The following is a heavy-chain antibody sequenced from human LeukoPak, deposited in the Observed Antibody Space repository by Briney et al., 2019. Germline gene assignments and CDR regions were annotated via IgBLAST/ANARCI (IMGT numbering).Heavy chain of an antibody. V-gene: IGHV1-2*02. J-gene: IGHJ3*02. D-gene: IGHD5-24*01. CDR1: GYTFTGYY. CDR3: ARVTYNYIPYGAFDI. CDR2: INPNSGGT. Sequence: GASVKVSCKASGYTFTGYYMHWVRQAPGQGLEWMGWINPNSGGTNYAQKFQGRVTMTRDTSIGTAYMELSRLRSDDTAVYYCARVTYNYIPYGAFDIWGQGTMVTVSS.